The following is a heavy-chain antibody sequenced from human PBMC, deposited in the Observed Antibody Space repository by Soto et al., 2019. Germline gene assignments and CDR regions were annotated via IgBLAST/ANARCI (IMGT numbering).Heavy chain of an antibody. CDR1: GFTFDNYW. CDR3: VRGGVDY. V-gene: IGHV3-74*03. J-gene: IGHJ4*02. Sequence: GGSLRLSCVASGFTFDNYWIHWVRQAPEKGLVWVSRINGDGSTTTYADSVKGRVTISRDNAKNTVYLQMNSLRADDTAIYYCVRGGVDYWGQGTLVTVSS. CDR2: INGDGSTT. D-gene: IGHD3-16*01.